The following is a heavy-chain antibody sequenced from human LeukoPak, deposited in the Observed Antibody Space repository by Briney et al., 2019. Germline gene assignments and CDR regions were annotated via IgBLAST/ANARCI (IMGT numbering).Heavy chain of an antibody. Sequence: TGGSLRLSCAASGFTFSSYAMSWIRQAPGKGLEWVSYISSSGSTIYYADSVKGRFTISRDNAKNSLYLQMNSLRAEDTAVYYCYGDYRPGGVWGQGTLVTVSS. V-gene: IGHV3-11*01. CDR2: ISSSGSTI. CDR3: YGDYRPGGV. CDR1: GFTFSSYA. J-gene: IGHJ4*02. D-gene: IGHD4-17*01.